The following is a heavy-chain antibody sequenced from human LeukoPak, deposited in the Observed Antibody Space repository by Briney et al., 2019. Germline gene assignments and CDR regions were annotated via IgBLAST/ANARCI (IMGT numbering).Heavy chain of an antibody. D-gene: IGHD7-27*01. CDR1: GYTFSIYF. CDR3: AIETELGFDY. V-gene: IGHV1-2*02. Sequence: ASVKVSCKASGYTFSIYFMHWMRQAPGQRLEWMGWINPDTGGTSFAQNFQGRFTISRDNSKNTLYLQLNSLRAEDTAVYYCAIETELGFDYWGQGTLVTVSS. J-gene: IGHJ4*02. CDR2: INPDTGGT.